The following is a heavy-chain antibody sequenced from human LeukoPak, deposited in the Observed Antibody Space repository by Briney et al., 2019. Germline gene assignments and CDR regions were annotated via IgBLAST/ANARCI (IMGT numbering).Heavy chain of an antibody. V-gene: IGHV4-34*01. CDR3: ARQATYCSSTSCYVKAWFDP. J-gene: IGHJ5*02. Sequence: SETLSLTCAVYGGSFSGYYWSWIRQPPGKGLEWIGEINHSGSTNYNPSLKSRVTISVDTSKNQFSLKLSSVTAADTAVYYCARQATYCSSTSCYVKAWFDPWGQGTLVTVSS. CDR1: GGSFSGYY. D-gene: IGHD2-2*01. CDR2: INHSGST.